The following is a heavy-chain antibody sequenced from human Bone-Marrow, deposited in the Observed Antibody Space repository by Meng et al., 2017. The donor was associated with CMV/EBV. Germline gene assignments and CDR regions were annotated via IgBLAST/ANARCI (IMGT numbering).Heavy chain of an antibody. V-gene: IGHV4-34*01. CDR2: INHSGST. CDR3: ARGLRFYFWSGYIDY. J-gene: IGHJ4*02. Sequence: TLSLTCAVYGGSFSGYYWSWIRQPPGKGLEWIGEINHSGSTNYNPSLKSRVTISVDTSKNQFSLKLSSVTAADTAVYYCARGLRFYFWSGYIDYWGQGTLVTVSS. D-gene: IGHD3-3*01. CDR1: GGSFSGYY.